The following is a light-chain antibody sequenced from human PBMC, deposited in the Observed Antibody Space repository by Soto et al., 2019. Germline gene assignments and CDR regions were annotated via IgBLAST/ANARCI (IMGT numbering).Light chain of an antibody. CDR1: SSDVGGYDY. CDR3: SSYSISTAYL. V-gene: IGLV2-14*01. CDR2: EVS. Sequence: QSALAQPASVSGSPGQSITISCTGTSSDVGGYDYVSWYQLHPGKAPKLMVFEVSNRPSGVSYRFSGSKSGNTASLTISGLHAEDEADYCCSSYSISTAYLFXTGTKVTVL. J-gene: IGLJ1*01.